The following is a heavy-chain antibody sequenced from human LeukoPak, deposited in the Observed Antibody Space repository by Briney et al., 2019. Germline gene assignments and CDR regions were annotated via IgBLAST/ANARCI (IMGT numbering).Heavy chain of an antibody. Sequence: SETLSLTCTVSGGSISSYYWSWIRQPPGKGLEWIGYIYYSGYTNYNPSLKSRVTISVDMSKNQFSLKLSSVTAADTAVYYCARYYYDSSGYKDFGAFDIWGQGTMVTVSS. J-gene: IGHJ3*02. D-gene: IGHD3-22*01. CDR2: IYYSGYT. CDR1: GGSISSYY. V-gene: IGHV4-59*12. CDR3: ARYYYDSSGYKDFGAFDI.